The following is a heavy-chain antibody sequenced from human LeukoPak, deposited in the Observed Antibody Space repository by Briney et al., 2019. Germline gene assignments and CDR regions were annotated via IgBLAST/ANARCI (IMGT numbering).Heavy chain of an antibody. CDR3: AKDEGLVGATTFDY. Sequence: GGSLRLSCAAAGFTFSSYAMSWVRQAPGKGLEWVSAISGSGGSTYYADSAKGRLTISRDNSKNTLYLQMNSLRAEDTAVYYCAKDEGLVGATTFDYWGQGTLVTVSS. J-gene: IGHJ4*02. CDR2: ISGSGGST. D-gene: IGHD1-26*01. CDR1: GFTFSSYA. V-gene: IGHV3-23*01.